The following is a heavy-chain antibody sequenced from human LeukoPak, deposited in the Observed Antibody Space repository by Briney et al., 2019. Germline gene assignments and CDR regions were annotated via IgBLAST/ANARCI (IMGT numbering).Heavy chain of an antibody. J-gene: IGHJ4*02. CDR3: ARTTSFTASGYDY. V-gene: IGHV1-8*03. CDR2: MNPNNGDS. CDR1: VYTFTNYH. D-gene: IGHD6-25*01. Sequence: ASVTVSCKSSVYTFTNYHINWVRQATGQGLEWMGWMNPNNGDSGYAQKFQGRVTITRDTSTSTSYMELRSLRSDDTAVYFCARTTSFTASGYDYWGQGTLVTVSS.